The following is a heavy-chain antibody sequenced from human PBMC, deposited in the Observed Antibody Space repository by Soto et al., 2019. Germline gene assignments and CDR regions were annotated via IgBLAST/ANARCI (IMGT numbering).Heavy chain of an antibody. V-gene: IGHV5-51*01. Sequence: GESLKISCKGSGYSFTSYWIGWVRQMPGKGLECMGIIYPGDSDTRYSPSFQGQVTISADKSISTAYLQWSSLKASDTAMYYCARTAAAGKYYYGMDVWGPGTTVTVS. CDR3: ARTAAAGKYYYGMDV. CDR2: IYPGDSDT. D-gene: IGHD6-13*01. CDR1: GYSFTSYW. J-gene: IGHJ6*02.